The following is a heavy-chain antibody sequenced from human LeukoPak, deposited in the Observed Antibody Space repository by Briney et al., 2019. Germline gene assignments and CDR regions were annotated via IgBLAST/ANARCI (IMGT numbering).Heavy chain of an antibody. J-gene: IGHJ6*03. CDR1: GFTFSSYA. V-gene: IGHV3-23*01. Sequence: GGSLRLSCAASGFTFSSYAMSWVRQAPGKGLEWVSAISGSGGSTYYADSVKGRFTISRDNSKNSLYLQMNSLRAEDTALYYCAKDNSRAYYDFWSGYYRGYYMDVWGKGTTVTVSS. CDR2: ISGSGGST. D-gene: IGHD3-3*01. CDR3: AKDNSRAYYDFWSGYYRGYYMDV.